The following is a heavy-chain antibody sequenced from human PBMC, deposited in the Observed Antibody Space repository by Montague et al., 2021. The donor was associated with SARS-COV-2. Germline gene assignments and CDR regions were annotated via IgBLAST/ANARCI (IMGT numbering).Heavy chain of an antibody. D-gene: IGHD3-9*01. CDR3: ARTHYDILAGYYIAFDS. V-gene: IGHV2-70*01. J-gene: IGHJ4*02. Sequence: PALVKPTQTPTLTCTLSGFSLSTSGMCVSWIRQPPGKALERLAHIDWDDDKYYSTSLKTRLTISKDTSKIQVVLTMTNMDPVDTATYYCARTHYDILAGYYIAFDSWGQGTLVTVSS. CDR2: IDWDDDK. CDR1: GFSLSTSGMC.